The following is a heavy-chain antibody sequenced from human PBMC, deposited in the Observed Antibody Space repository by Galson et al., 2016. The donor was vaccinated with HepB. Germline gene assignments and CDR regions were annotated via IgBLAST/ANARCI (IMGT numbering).Heavy chain of an antibody. CDR2: LSGSGGST. Sequence: SLRLSCAAAGFTFSSYAMSWVRQAPGKGLEWVSALSGSGGSTYYADSVKGRFTIPRDNSKSTLYLQMNSLRAEDTAVYYCAKDDDDYNDAFDIWGQGTMVTVSS. J-gene: IGHJ3*02. CDR3: AKDDDDYNDAFDI. CDR1: GFTFSSYA. D-gene: IGHD5-24*01. V-gene: IGHV3-23*01.